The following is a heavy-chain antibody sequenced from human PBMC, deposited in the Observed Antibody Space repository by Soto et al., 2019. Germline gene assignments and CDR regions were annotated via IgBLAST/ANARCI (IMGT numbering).Heavy chain of an antibody. D-gene: IGHD6-19*01. V-gene: IGHV5-51*01. Sequence: GESLKISCKGPGYSFTTYWIGWVRQMPGKGLEWMGNIYPGDSGTIYSPSFQGQVSISADKSMDTAYLQWSSLKASDTAMYYCARQGSGWYPFDSWGQRTQVTVSS. J-gene: IGHJ4*02. CDR2: IYPGDSGT. CDR3: ARQGSGWYPFDS. CDR1: GYSFTTYW.